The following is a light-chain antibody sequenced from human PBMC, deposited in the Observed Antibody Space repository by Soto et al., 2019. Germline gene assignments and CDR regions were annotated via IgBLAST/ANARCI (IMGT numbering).Light chain of an antibody. CDR3: NSYTSSSTLV. J-gene: IGLJ2*01. CDR2: NVY. Sequence: QSALTQPACVSGSPGQSITISCTGTSSDVGGYNFVSWYQQHPGKAPKLMLYNVYDRPSGISHRFSGSRSGNTASLTISGLQAEDEAHYYCNSYTSSSTLVFGGGTKVTVL. V-gene: IGLV2-14*03. CDR1: SSDVGGYNF.